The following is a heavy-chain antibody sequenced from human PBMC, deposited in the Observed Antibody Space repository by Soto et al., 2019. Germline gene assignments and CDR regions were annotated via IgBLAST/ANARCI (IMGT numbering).Heavy chain of an antibody. Sequence: SVMVPCQASEATSSTYAISWVRQAPGQGREWMGGIIPIFGTANYAQKFQGRVTIAADESTSTAYMELSSLRSEDTAVYYCARGCCSGGSCDDLYCYYYYGMDVWGQGTTVIVSS. D-gene: IGHD2-15*01. CDR3: ARGCCSGGSCDDLYCYYYYGMDV. J-gene: IGHJ6*02. V-gene: IGHV1-69*13. CDR2: IIPIFGTA. CDR1: EATSSTYA.